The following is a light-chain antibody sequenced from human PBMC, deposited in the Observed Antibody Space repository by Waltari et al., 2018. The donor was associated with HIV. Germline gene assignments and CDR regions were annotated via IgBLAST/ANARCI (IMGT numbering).Light chain of an antibody. CDR2: AVS. J-gene: IGLJ1*01. CDR3: SSYTSTSTVYV. Sequence: QSALTQPASVSGSPGQSITISCTGTSSDVGGYNSASWHQLHPGKAPKLMIYAVSNRPSGVSNRFSGSKSDNTASLTISGLQAEDEADYYCSSYTSTSTVYVFGTGTEVTVL. V-gene: IGLV2-14*03. CDR1: SSDVGGYNS.